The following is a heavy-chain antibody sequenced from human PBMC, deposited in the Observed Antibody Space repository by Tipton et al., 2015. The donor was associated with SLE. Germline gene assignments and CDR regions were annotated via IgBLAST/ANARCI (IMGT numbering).Heavy chain of an antibody. CDR1: GFTFSHYE. CDR3: ARGSWTGQYYDH. V-gene: IGHV4-34*01. D-gene: IGHD3/OR15-3a*01. Sequence: LRLSCAAFGFTFSHYEMNWVRRAPGKGLEWIGTIYYSGTTYYNPSLKSRATISLDTPKNQFSLKLSAAPAADTAVYYCARGSWTGQYYDHWGQGTLVTVSS. CDR2: IYYSGTT. J-gene: IGHJ4*02.